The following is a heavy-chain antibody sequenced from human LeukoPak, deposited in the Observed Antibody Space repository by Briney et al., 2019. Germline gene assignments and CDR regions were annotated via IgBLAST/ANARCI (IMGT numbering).Heavy chain of an antibody. CDR1: GGSISSYY. D-gene: IGHD6-19*01. V-gene: IGHV4-4*07. CDR2: IWTSGST. CDR3: ARITSAWPHYYMDV. Sequence: SETLSLTCTVSGGSISSYYWSWIRQPAGKGLEWIGRIWTSGSTNYNPSLKSRVTMSVDTSKNQFSLKLSSMTAADTAVYYCARITSAWPHYYMDVWGKGTTVTVSS. J-gene: IGHJ6*03.